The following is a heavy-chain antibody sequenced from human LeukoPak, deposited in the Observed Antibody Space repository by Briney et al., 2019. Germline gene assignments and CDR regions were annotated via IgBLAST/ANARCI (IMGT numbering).Heavy chain of an antibody. CDR3: TTSYRKRAIPYYYDSSENY. CDR2: IKSKTDGGTT. J-gene: IGHJ4*02. V-gene: IGHV3-15*01. D-gene: IGHD3-22*01. CDR1: GFTFSNAW. Sequence: KAGGSLRLSCAASGFTFSNAWMSWVRQAPGKGLEWVGRIKSKTDGGTTDYAAPVKGRFTISRDDSKNTLYLQMNSLKTEDTAVYYCTTSYRKRAIPYYYDSSENYWGQGTLVTVSS.